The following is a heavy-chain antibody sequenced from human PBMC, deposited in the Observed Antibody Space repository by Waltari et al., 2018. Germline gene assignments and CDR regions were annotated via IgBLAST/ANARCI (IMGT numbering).Heavy chain of an antibody. J-gene: IGHJ3*01. CDR3: ARGGSTSESFDV. CDR2: ISYRGST. D-gene: IGHD3-10*01. V-gene: IGHV4-59*01. CDR1: GGSISSYY. Sequence: QLQLQESGPGLVKPSETLSLTCTVSGGSISSYYWSWIRQSPGKGLEWLGYISYRGSTNYHTSLKSRVTISVDTSKNEVSLKVTYVTPVDTAIYYCARGGSTSESFDVWGQGTMVTVSS.